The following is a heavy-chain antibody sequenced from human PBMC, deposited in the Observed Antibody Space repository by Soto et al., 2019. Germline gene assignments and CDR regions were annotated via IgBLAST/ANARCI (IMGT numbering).Heavy chain of an antibody. CDR2: IYYSGST. CDR1: GGSISSGGYY. V-gene: IGHV4-31*03. D-gene: IGHD2-15*01. CDR3: ERHRPGSAGRCYDY. J-gene: IGHJ4*02. Sequence: SETLSLTCTVSGGSISSGGYYWSWIRQHPGKVLEWIVYIYYSGSTYYNPSLKSRVTISFDTSNNQFSLKLSSVTSAYTAVYYCERHRPGSAGRCYDYWGQGTLVTVSS.